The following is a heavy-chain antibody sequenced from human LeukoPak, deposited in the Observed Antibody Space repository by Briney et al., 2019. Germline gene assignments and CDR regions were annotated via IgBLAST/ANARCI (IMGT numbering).Heavy chain of an antibody. CDR1: GGSFSGYY. D-gene: IGHD2-15*01. CDR2: INHSGST. CDR3: ARDRGYCSGGSCYSVLDY. V-gene: IGHV4-34*01. Sequence: SETLSLTCAVYGGSFSGYYWSWIRQPPGKGLEWIGEINHSGSTNYNPSLKSRVTISVDTSKNQFSLKLSSVTAADTAVYYCARDRGYCSGGSCYSVLDYWGQGTLVTVSS. J-gene: IGHJ4*02.